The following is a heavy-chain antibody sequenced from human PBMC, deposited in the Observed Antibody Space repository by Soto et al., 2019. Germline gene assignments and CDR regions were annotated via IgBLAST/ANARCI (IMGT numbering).Heavy chain of an antibody. D-gene: IGHD6-6*01. CDR2: IYPGDSDT. Sequence: PAGSLKISFKFSGWSFTSYLIVLVLQMPGKGLEWMGIIYPGDSDTRYSPSFQGQVTISADKSISTAYLQWSSLKASDTAMYYCARRVAARPTDSTYYYSGIDVWGQGTTVTVSS. CDR3: ARRVAARPTDSTYYYSGIDV. CDR1: GWSFTSYL. J-gene: IGHJ6*02. V-gene: IGHV5-51*01.